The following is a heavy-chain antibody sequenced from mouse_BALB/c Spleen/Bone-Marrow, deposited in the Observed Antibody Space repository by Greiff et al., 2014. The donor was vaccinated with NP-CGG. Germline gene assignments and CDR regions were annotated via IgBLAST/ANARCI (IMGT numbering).Heavy chain of an antibody. CDR3: ATTVVAPMDY. CDR2: IYPGDGET. J-gene: IGHJ4*01. CDR1: GHAFSGSW. D-gene: IGHD1-1*01. Sequence: QVQLQQSGPEPVKPGASVKISCKGSGHAFSGSWMNWVKWRPGQGLEWIGRIYPGDGETNYNGKFKGKATLTADKSSSTAYMQLSSLTSVDSAVYFCATTVVAPMDYWGQGTSVTVSS. V-gene: IGHV1-82*01.